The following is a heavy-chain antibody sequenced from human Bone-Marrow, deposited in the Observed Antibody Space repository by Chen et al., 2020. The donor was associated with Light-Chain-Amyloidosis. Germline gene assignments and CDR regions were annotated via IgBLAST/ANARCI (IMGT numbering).Heavy chain of an antibody. CDR1: GVSISSHNW. CDR2: ISHSGVT. J-gene: IGHJ3*01. V-gene: IGHV4-4*02. CDR3: ARSSGYYSLNV. Sequence: QVQLQESGPGLVKPSGTLSLTCAVSGVSISSHNWWSWVRQPPGKGLEWIGEISHSGVTAYTPSLKSRVTISIDKSKKRFSLELSSVTAADTAVYYCARSSGYYSLNVWGQGTMVAVSS. D-gene: IGHD3-3*01.